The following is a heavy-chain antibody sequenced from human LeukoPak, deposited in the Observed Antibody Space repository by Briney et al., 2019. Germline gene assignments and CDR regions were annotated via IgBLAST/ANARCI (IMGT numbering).Heavy chain of an antibody. CDR3: ARGRYTSSPYFDY. D-gene: IGHD6-6*01. J-gene: IGHJ4*02. V-gene: IGHV3-33*01. CDR1: GFTFSSYD. Sequence: GGSLRFSCAASGFTFSSYDLHWVRQAPGKGLEWVAVIWYDGNNEYYADSVKGRFTISRDNSKNTLYLQMNSLRVDDTAVYYCARGRYTSSPYFDYWGQGALVTVSS. CDR2: IWYDGNNE.